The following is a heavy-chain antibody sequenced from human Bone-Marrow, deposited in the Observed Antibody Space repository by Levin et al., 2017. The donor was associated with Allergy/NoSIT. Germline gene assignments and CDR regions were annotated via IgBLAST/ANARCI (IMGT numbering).Heavy chain of an antibody. D-gene: IGHD5-18*01. CDR1: GFSLSTRGAG. CDR2: IFWDNNK. V-gene: IGHV2-5*02. J-gene: IGHJ4*02. Sequence: VSGPTLVKPTQTLTLTCTFSGFSLSTRGAGVGWIRQPPGKALEWLALIFWDNNKRFTPSLKNRLAITKDTSKNPVVLTMTNMHPVDTPTYYGAQRPYTAMVGVDYWGQGILVTVSS. CDR3: AQRPYTAMVGVDY.